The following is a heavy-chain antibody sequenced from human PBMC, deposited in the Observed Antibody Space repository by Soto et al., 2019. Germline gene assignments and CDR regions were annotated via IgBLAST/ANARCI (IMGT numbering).Heavy chain of an antibody. D-gene: IGHD2-15*01. V-gene: IGHV1-69*13. J-gene: IGHJ4*02. Sequence: SVKVSCKASGGTFSSYAISWVRQAPGQGLEWMGGIIPIFGTANYAQKFQGRVTITADESTSTAYMELSSLRSEDTAVYYCARDRLYCSGGSCIGYFDYWGQGTLDSVSS. CDR2: IIPIFGTA. CDR3: ARDRLYCSGGSCIGYFDY. CDR1: GGTFSSYA.